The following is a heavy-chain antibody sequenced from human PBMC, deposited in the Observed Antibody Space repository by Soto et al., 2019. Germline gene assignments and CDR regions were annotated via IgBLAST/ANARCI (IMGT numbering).Heavy chain of an antibody. CDR3: ARDVGYNWNLIDY. Sequence: QVQLVQSGAEVKKPGASVKVSCTASGYTFTSYAIHWVRQAPGQRLEWMGWVNAGNGNTKYSQKLQGRVTITRDTSASTAYMELSSLRSEDTAVYYCARDVGYNWNLIDYWGQGTLVTASS. D-gene: IGHD1-20*01. CDR1: GYTFTSYA. CDR2: VNAGNGNT. V-gene: IGHV1-3*01. J-gene: IGHJ4*02.